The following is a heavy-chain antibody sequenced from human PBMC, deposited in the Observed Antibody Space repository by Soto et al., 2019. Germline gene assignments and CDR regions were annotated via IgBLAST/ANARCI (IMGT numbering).Heavy chain of an antibody. CDR2: IYYSGST. D-gene: IGHD4-17*01. J-gene: IGHJ4*02. CDR1: GGSISSGDYF. CDR3: ARTGGRYDSGDHVELD. Sequence: QVQLQESGPGLVKPSQTLSLTCTVSGGSISSGDYFWSWIRQPPGKGLEWIGYIYYSGSTYYNPSLKSRVTKSVYTSKNQFSLKLRSVTAADTAVYYCARTGGRYDSGDHVELDWGQGTLVTVSS. V-gene: IGHV4-30-4*01.